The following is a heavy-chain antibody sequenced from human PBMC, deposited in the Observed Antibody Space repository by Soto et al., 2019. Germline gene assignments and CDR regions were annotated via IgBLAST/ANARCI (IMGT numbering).Heavy chain of an antibody. Sequence: LXLTCAVSVYSISIGYYWGWIRQPPGKGLEWIGSIYHSGSTYYNPSLKSRVTISVDTSKNQFSLKLSSLTAADTAVYYCARSFQDYGDYTGDFDYWGQGNLVTVSS. CDR3: ARSFQDYGDYTGDFDY. D-gene: IGHD4-17*01. V-gene: IGHV4-38-2*01. CDR2: IYHSGST. CDR1: VYSISIGYY. J-gene: IGHJ4*02.